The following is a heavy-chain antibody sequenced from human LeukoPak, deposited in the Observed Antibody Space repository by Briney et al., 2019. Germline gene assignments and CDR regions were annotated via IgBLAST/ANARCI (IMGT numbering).Heavy chain of an antibody. D-gene: IGHD6-13*01. J-gene: IGHJ4*02. CDR1: GFTFSSYA. CDR2: IGGVGAST. CDR3: AKGDVAAFDY. V-gene: IGHV3-23*01. Sequence: GGSLRLSCAASGFTFSSYAMSWVRQAPGKGLEWVSSIGGVGASTYYADSVKGRFTISRDNSKNTLYLQMNSLRAEDTAVYYCAKGDVAAFDYWGQGTLVTVSS.